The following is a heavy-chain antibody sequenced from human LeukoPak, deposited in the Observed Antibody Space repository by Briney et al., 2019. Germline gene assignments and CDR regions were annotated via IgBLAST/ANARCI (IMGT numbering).Heavy chain of an antibody. CDR2: IKQDGSEK. D-gene: IGHD6-19*01. CDR3: ARVQGSSGPGIFEY. CDR1: GFTFSSYW. V-gene: IGHV3-7*01. Sequence: GGSLRLSCGASGFTFSSYWMSWVRQPPGKGLQWVANIKQDGSEKYYVDSVKGRFTISRDNAKNSLYLQMNSLRVEDTAVYYCARVQGSSGPGIFEYWGQGTLVTVSS. J-gene: IGHJ4*02.